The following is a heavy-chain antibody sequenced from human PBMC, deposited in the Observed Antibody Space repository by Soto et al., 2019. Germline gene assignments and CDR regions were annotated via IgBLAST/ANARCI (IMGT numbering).Heavy chain of an antibody. V-gene: IGHV1-69*13. Sequence: SVKGSCKASGGTFSSYAISWVRQAPGQGLEWMGGIIPIFGTANYAQKFQGRVTITADESTSTAYMELSSLRSEDTAVYYCARRREGSSYYPDDAFDIWGQGTMVPVSS. J-gene: IGHJ3*02. CDR1: GGTFSSYA. CDR2: IIPIFGTA. D-gene: IGHD3-22*01. CDR3: ARRREGSSYYPDDAFDI.